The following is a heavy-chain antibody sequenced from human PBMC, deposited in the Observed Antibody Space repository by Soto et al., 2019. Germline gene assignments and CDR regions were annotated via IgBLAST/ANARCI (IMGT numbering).Heavy chain of an antibody. CDR2: IYTSGAT. J-gene: IGHJ4*02. CDR1: GSSFSNFY. Sequence: SESLSLTCSVSGSSFSNFYWSWIRQSAGKGLEWIGRIYTSGATSYNPSLKSRVTMSVDTSETQMSLNLRSVTAADTAVYYCARGGIQLSYAFDYWGQGILVTVSS. CDR3: ARGGIQLSYAFDY. V-gene: IGHV4-4*07. D-gene: IGHD5-18*01.